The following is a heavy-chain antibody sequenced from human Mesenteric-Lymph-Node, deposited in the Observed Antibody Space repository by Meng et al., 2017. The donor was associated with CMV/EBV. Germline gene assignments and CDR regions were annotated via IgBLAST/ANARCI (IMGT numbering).Heavy chain of an antibody. Sequence: GESLKISCAASGFTFVNYAMIWVRQAPGKGLEWVSAISGVGYTTYYADSVKGRFTISRDNAKNSVYLQMNSLRAEDTAVYYCAKALTYNWFDPWGQGTLVTVSS. V-gene: IGHV3-23*01. CDR1: GFTFVNYA. CDR2: ISGVGYTT. CDR3: AKALTYNWFDP. D-gene: IGHD1-20*01. J-gene: IGHJ5*02.